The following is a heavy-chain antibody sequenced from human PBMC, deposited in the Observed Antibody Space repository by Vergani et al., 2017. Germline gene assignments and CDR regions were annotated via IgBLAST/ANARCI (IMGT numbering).Heavy chain of an antibody. Sequence: EVQLVESGGGLVKPGGSLRLSCAASGFTFSSYSMNWVRQAPGKGLEWVSSISSSSSYIYYADSVKGRFSISRDNAKNSLYLQMNSLRAEDTAVYYCARDGTYDSSGYYDYWGQGTLVTVSS. J-gene: IGHJ4*02. CDR1: GFTFSSYS. D-gene: IGHD3-22*01. CDR2: ISSSSSYI. V-gene: IGHV3-21*01. CDR3: ARDGTYDSSGYYDY.